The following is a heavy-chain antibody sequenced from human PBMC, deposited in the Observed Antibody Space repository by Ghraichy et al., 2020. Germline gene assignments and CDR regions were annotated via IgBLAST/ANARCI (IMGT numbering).Heavy chain of an antibody. J-gene: IGHJ4*02. CDR1: GFTFSSYA. V-gene: IGHV3-23*01. CDR2: VSASGGST. Sequence: GGSLRLSCAASGFTFSSYAMSWVRQAPGKGLDWVSDVSASGGSTYYADSVKGRFTISKENSKNTLNLQMNSLRAEDTAVYYCAKQVGLRGIFDYWGQGILVTVSS. CDR3: AKQVGLRGIFDY. D-gene: IGHD1-26*01.